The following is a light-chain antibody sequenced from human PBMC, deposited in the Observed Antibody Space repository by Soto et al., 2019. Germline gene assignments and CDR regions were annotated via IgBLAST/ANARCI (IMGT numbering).Light chain of an antibody. CDR1: SNDVGGYNY. Sequence: QSALTQPPSASGSPGQSVTISCTGTSNDVGGYNYVSWYQQNPGKAPKLMIYEVSKRPSGVPDRFSGSKSGNTASLTVSGLQAEDEADYYCSSYAGSNNFVVFGGGTKLTVL. V-gene: IGLV2-8*01. CDR2: EVS. CDR3: SSYAGSNNFVV. J-gene: IGLJ2*01.